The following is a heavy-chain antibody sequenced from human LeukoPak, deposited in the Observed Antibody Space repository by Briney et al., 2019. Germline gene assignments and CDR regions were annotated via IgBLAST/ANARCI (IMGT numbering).Heavy chain of an antibody. D-gene: IGHD3-22*01. J-gene: IGHJ3*02. CDR1: GFTFSSYD. Sequence: PGGSLRLSCAASGFTFSSYDMHWVRQATGKGLEWVSAIGTAGDTYYPGSVKGRFTISRENAKNSLYLQMNSLRAGDTAVYYCARGSPYDSSGYYSDAFDIWGQGTMVTVS. V-gene: IGHV3-13*01. CDR3: ARGSPYDSSGYYSDAFDI. CDR2: IGTAGDT.